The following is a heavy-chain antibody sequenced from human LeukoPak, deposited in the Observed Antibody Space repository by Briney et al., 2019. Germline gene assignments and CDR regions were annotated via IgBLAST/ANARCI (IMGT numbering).Heavy chain of an antibody. CDR3: ARDIAGQGMDV. CDR2: IYYSGST. D-gene: IGHD6-13*01. CDR1: GGSISSYY. Sequence: SETLSLTCTVSGGSISSYYWSWIRQPPGKGLEWIGYIYYSGSTNYNPSPKSRVTISVDTSKNQFSLKLSSVTAADTAVYYCARDIAGQGMDVWGKGTTVTVSS. V-gene: IGHV4-59*01. J-gene: IGHJ6*03.